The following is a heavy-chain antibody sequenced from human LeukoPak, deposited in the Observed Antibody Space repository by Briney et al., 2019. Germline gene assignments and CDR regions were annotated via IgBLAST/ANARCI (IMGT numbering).Heavy chain of an antibody. CDR3: ARHWVSGSDAFDI. Sequence: PSETLSLTCTISGGSISSHYWSWIRQPPGKGLEWIGYVYFRGNTNYNPSLDSRVTMSVDTSNNQFSLTVTSVTAADTAVYYCARHWVSGSDAFDIWGQGTVVTVSS. CDR2: VYFRGNT. J-gene: IGHJ3*02. CDR1: GGSISSHY. V-gene: IGHV4-59*11. D-gene: IGHD3-9*01.